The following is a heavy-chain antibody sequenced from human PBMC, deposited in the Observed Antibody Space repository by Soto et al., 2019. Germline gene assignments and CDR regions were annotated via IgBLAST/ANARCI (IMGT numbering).Heavy chain of an antibody. CDR1: GGSFSGYY. D-gene: IGHD5-18*01. CDR3: ASRRGYSYGYWAY. Sequence: PSETLSLTCAVYGGSFSGYYWSWIRQPPGKGLEWIGEINHSGSTNYNPSLKSRVTISVDTSKNQFSLKLSSVTAADTAVYYCASRRGYSYGYWAYWGQGTLVTVSS. CDR2: INHSGST. J-gene: IGHJ4*02. V-gene: IGHV4-34*01.